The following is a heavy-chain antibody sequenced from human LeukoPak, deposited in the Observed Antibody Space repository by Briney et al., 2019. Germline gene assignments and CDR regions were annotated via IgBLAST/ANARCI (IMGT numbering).Heavy chain of an antibody. CDR3: ANLHTDYYAMDV. D-gene: IGHD4-17*01. J-gene: IGHJ6*02. CDR1: GHSVSISY. CDR2: IYSGGNT. V-gene: IGHV3-66*01. Sequence: GGSLRLSCSVSGHSVSISYMTWVRQVPGKGLEWVSVIYSGGNTNYADSVKGRFTISRDISKNTLHLQMNSVRAEDTAVYFCANLHTDYYAMDVWGQGTTVTVSS.